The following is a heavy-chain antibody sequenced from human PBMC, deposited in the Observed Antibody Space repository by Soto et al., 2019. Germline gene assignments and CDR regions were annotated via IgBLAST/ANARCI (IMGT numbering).Heavy chain of an antibody. J-gene: IGHJ4*02. D-gene: IGHD1-26*01. Sequence: EVQLVESGGDLIQPGGSLRISCAASGFTFSTSWMHWVRQTPGEGLAWVSRINSDGTTINYADSVKGRFTISRDNANNSLYLQMNSLRADDTDVYYCRRAGSYRFDYWGQGTLVTVSS. V-gene: IGHV3-74*01. CDR3: RRAGSYRFDY. CDR1: GFTFSTSW. CDR2: INSDGTTI.